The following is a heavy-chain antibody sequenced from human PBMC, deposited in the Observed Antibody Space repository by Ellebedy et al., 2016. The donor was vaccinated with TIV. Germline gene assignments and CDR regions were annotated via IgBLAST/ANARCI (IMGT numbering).Heavy chain of an antibody. CDR1: GFTFSSDW. D-gene: IGHD3-10*02. CDR3: AGIADVRFDP. V-gene: IGHV3-7*01. Sequence: GESLKISCAASGFTFSSDWMSWVRQAPGKGLEWVANIKQDGSEKYYLDSVKGRFTISRDNAKHSLYLQMNSLRAEDTAVYYCAGIADVRFDPWGQGTLVIVSS. CDR2: IKQDGSEK. J-gene: IGHJ5*02.